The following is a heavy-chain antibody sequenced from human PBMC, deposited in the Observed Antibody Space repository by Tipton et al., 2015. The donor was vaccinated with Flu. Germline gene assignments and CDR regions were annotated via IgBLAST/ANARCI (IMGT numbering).Heavy chain of an antibody. CDR1: GFTFSSYE. Sequence: VQLVQSGGGLVQPGGSLRLSCAASGFTFSSYEMNWVRQAPGKGLEWVSYISSSGSTIYYADSVKGRFTISRDNAKNSLYLQMNSLRAEDAAVYYCARDSEPIDYWGQGTLVTVSS. V-gene: IGHV3-48*03. CDR2: ISSSGSTI. CDR3: ARDSEPIDY. J-gene: IGHJ4*02.